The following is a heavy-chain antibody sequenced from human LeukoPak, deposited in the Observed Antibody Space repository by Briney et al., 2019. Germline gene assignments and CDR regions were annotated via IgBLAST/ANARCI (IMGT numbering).Heavy chain of an antibody. CDR3: ARASTYYYGSGSPNWFDP. D-gene: IGHD3-10*01. CDR2: INSDGRIT. J-gene: IGHJ5*02. CDR1: GFTFSDYW. V-gene: IGHV3-74*01. Sequence: GGSLRLSCAASGFTFSDYWMHWVRQAPGKGLVGVSRINSDGRITSYADSVKGRFTISRDNAKNSLYLQMNSLRAEDTAVYYCARASTYYYGSGSPNWFDPWGQGTLVTVSS.